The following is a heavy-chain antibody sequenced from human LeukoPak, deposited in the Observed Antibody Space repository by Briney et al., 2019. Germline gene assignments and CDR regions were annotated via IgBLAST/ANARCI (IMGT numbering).Heavy chain of an antibody. CDR1: GGSISSDH. J-gene: IGHJ3*02. V-gene: IGHV4-59*01. Sequence: SETLSLTCSVSGGSISSDHWNWIRQTPGKGLEWIGYIYYSGRTYYNPSLKSRVTISVDMSKSQFSLRLTSVTAADTAVYYCARKKDFEIWGEGTLVTVSS. CDR3: ARKKDFEI. CDR2: IYYSGRT.